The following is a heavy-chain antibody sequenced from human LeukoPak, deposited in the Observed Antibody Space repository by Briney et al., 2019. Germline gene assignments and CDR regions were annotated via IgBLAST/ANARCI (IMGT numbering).Heavy chain of an antibody. Sequence: PSETLSLTCTVSGGSISSYYWSWIRQPPGKGLEWIGYIYYSGSTNYNPSLKSRVTISVDTSKNQFSLKLSSVTAADTAVYYCARGSGGVVVTATGYYYYYYMDVWGKGTTVTISS. D-gene: IGHD2-21*02. CDR3: ARGSGGVVVTATGYYYYYYMDV. CDR1: GGSISSYY. V-gene: IGHV4-59*01. J-gene: IGHJ6*03. CDR2: IYYSGST.